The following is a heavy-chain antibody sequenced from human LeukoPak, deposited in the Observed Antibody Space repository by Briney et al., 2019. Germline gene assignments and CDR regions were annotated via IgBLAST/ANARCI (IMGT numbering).Heavy chain of an antibody. CDR2: MNPNSGNT. J-gene: IGHJ6*03. V-gene: IGHV1-8*01. CDR1: GYTFTSYD. CDR3: ARGATTIFEGNYMDV. Sequence: ASVKVSCKASGYTFTSYDINWVRQATGQGLEWMGWMNPNSGNTGYAQKFQGRVTMTRNTSISTAYMELSSLRSEDTAVYYCARGATTIFEGNYMDVWGKGTTVTVSS. D-gene: IGHD3-3*01.